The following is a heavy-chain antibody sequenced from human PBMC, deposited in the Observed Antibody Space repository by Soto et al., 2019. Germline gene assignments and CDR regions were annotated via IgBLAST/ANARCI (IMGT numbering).Heavy chain of an antibody. CDR2: ISYDGSNK. Sequence: GGSLRLSCAASGFTFSSYAMHWVRQAPGKGLEWVAVISYDGSNKYYADSVKGRFTISRDNSKNTLYLQMNSLRAEDTAVYYCARDIIVVPAAMSHYYYGMDIWGQGTTVTVSS. CDR1: GFTFSSYA. V-gene: IGHV3-30-3*01. CDR3: ARDIIVVPAAMSHYYYGMDI. J-gene: IGHJ6*02. D-gene: IGHD2-2*01.